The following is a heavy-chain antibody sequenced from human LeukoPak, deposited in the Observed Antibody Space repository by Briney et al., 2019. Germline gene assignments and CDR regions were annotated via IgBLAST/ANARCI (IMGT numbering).Heavy chain of an antibody. Sequence: SESLSLTCVVYGGPFSGYYWSWIRQPPGKGREWIGEINHSGSTNYNPSLKSRVTIPVDTSKTQFSLNLRSVTAADRAVYYWARGGPGGAGSYYNPRYYGMDVWGKGTTVTVSS. J-gene: IGHJ6*04. CDR1: GGPFSGYY. D-gene: IGHD3-10*01. CDR2: INHSGST. V-gene: IGHV4-34*01. CDR3: ARGGPGGAGSYYNPRYYGMDV.